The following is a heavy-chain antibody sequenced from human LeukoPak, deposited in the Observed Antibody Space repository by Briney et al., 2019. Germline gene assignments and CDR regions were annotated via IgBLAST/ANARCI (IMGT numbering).Heavy chain of an antibody. CDR1: GFTFSSYS. J-gene: IGHJ4*02. Sequence: GGSLRLSCAASGFTFSSYSMNWVRQAPGQGLEWISFISTTSGTIYYADSVKGRFTIPRDNAQNSLSLQMNSLRDEDTAVYYCARVRSGYYIDYWGQGTLVTVSS. V-gene: IGHV3-48*02. D-gene: IGHD3-22*01. CDR3: ARVRSGYYIDY. CDR2: ISTTSGTI.